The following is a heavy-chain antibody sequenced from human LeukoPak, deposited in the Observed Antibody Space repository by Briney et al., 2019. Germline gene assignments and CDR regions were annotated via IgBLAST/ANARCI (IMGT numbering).Heavy chain of an antibody. CDR1: GYTFTSCC. V-gene: IGHV1-46*01. J-gene: IGHJ4*02. Sequence: ASVKVSCKASGYTFTSCCIHWVRQTPGQGLEWMGAINPSGGSTNYAQKFQGRVTVTCDTSTSTAYLELRSLKLEDTAVYYCARAPAGTLDFWGQGTLVTVSS. CDR2: INPSGGST. D-gene: IGHD6-13*01. CDR3: ARAPAGTLDF.